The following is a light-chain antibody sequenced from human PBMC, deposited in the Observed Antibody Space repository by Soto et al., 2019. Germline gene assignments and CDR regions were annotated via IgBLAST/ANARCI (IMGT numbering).Light chain of an antibody. CDR1: QSVSTY. J-gene: IGKJ1*01. V-gene: IGKV3-11*01. CDR3: QQRSNWPPWT. CDR2: DAS. Sequence: EIVLTQSPAALSLSPGERATLSCRASQSVSTYLAWYQQKPGQAPRLLIYDASNRATGIPDRFSGSGSGTDLTLTISSLEPEDSAVYFCQQRSNWPPWTFGQGTKVEVK.